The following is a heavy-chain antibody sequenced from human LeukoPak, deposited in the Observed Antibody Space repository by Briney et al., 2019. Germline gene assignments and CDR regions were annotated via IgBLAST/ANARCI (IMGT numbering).Heavy chain of an antibody. Sequence: GGSLRLSCAASGFTFNTYTMNWVRQAPGKGLEWVSSISSSSSYIYYADSVKGRFTISRDNAKNSLYLQMNSLRAEDTAVYYCARAAENYGGRFDSWGQGTLVTVSS. J-gene: IGHJ4*02. D-gene: IGHD3-16*01. V-gene: IGHV3-21*01. CDR1: GFTFNTYT. CDR3: ARAAENYGGRFDS. CDR2: ISSSSSYI.